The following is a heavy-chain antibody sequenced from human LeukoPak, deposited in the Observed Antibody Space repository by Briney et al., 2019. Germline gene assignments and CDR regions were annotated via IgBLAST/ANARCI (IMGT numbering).Heavy chain of an antibody. CDR2: INPSGGST. CDR1: GYTFTSYY. CDR3: ARVNSWTEEPDTGFDY. D-gene: IGHD1-14*01. Sequence: ASVKVSCKASGYTFTSYYMHWVRQAPGQGLEWMGIINPSGGSTSYAQKFQGRVTMTRDMSTSTVYMELSSLRSEDTAVYYCARVNSWTEEPDTGFDYWGQGILVTVSS. V-gene: IGHV1-46*01. J-gene: IGHJ4*02.